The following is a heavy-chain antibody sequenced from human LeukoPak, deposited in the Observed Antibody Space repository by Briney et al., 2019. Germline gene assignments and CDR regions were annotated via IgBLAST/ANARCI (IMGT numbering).Heavy chain of an antibody. D-gene: IGHD6-19*01. CDR3: AKCSGWYNYYYYYGMDV. CDR1: GGSVSSGSYY. CDR2: IYYSGST. Sequence: SETLSLTCTVPGGSVSSGSYYWSWIRQPPGKGLEWIGYIYYSGSTNYNPSLKSRVTISVDTSKNQFSLKLSSVTAADTAVYYCAKCSGWYNYYYYYGMDVWGQGTTVTVSS. V-gene: IGHV4-61*01. J-gene: IGHJ6*02.